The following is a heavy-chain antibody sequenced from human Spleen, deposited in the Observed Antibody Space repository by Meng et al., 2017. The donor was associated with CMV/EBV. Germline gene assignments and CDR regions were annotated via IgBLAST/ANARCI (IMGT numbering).Heavy chain of an antibody. CDR2: IHPHRGDT. J-gene: IGHJ5*02. V-gene: IGHV1-2*02. CDR1: GYTFTAHY. CDR3: ARVGGYCSSTSCSFWRFDP. Sequence: ASVKVSCKASGYTFTAHYFHWVRQAPGQGLEWMGWIHPHRGDTNYAQQFQGRVTLTRDTSINTGYMELTRLTSDDTAVYYCARVGGYCSSTSCSFWRFDPWGQGTLVTVSS. D-gene: IGHD2-2*03.